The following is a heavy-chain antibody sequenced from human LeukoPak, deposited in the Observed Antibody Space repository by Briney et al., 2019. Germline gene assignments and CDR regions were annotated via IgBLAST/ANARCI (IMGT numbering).Heavy chain of an antibody. V-gene: IGHV4-59*01. CDR1: GGSISSYY. CDR2: VYRSGNT. CDR3: ARVKDFAYSFFDL. Sequence: SETLSLTCTVSGGSISSYYWSWIRQPPGKGPEWIGYVYRSGNTNYNPSLKSRVTTSVDTSKNHFSLNLTSVTAADTAVYYCARVKDFAYSFFDLWGRGTLVTVSS. J-gene: IGHJ2*01.